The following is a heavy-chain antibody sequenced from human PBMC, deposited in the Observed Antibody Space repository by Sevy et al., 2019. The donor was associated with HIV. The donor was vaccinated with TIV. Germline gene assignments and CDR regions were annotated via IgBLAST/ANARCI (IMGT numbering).Heavy chain of an antibody. Sequence: GGSLRLSCAVSGFSFDSYGMTWVRQAPGKGLEWVSGISGSGTRTYYADSVKGRFIISRDNSKNTLYLQMNSLRSEDPAIKYCGKGGGGHYDPDEIGYYFYYYNMDVWGKGTTVTVSS. J-gene: IGHJ6*03. D-gene: IGHD3-22*01. CDR3: GKGGGGHYDPDEIGYYFYYYNMDV. CDR1: GFSFDSYG. V-gene: IGHV3-23*01. CDR2: ISGSGTRT.